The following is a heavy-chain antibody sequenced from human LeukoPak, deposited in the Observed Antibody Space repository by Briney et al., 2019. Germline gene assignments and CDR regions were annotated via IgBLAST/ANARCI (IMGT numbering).Heavy chain of an antibody. V-gene: IGHV1-2*02. CDR3: ARDRGDGYNPYYFDY. J-gene: IGHJ4*02. D-gene: IGHD5-24*01. Sequence: GASVKVSCKASGYTFTGYYIHWVRQAPGQGLEWMGWINPNSGGTNYAQTFQGRVTMTRDTSISTAYMELSRLRSDDTAVYYCARDRGDGYNPYYFDYWGQGTLVTVSS. CDR2: INPNSGGT. CDR1: GYTFTGYY.